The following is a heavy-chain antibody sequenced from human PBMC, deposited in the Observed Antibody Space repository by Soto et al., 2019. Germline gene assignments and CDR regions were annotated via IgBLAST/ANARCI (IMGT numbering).Heavy chain of an antibody. Sequence: SHTLSLTCAISGDSVSSNNAAWNWIMQSPSRGLEWLGRTYYRSKWYKHYAVSVKSRITVNPDTSKNQFSLQLNSVTPEDTAVNYCASSGPGGYINYWGQGTLVTVSS. J-gene: IGHJ4*02. CDR3: ASSGPGGYINY. V-gene: IGHV6-1*01. D-gene: IGHD3-22*01. CDR1: GDSVSSNNAA. CDR2: TYYRSKWYK.